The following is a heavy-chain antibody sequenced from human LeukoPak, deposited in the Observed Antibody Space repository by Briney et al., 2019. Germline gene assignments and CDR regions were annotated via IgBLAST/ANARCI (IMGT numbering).Heavy chain of an antibody. CDR1: GGSFSGYY. CDR2: INHRGST. D-gene: IGHD3-10*01. CDR3: AGTYYYGSGSDAFDI. Sequence: SETLSLTCAVYGGSFSGYYWSWIRQPPGKGLEWIGEINHRGSTNYNPSLKSRVTISVDTSKNQFSLKLSSVTAADTAVYYCAGTYYYGSGSDAFDIWGQGTMVTVSS. J-gene: IGHJ3*02. V-gene: IGHV4-34*01.